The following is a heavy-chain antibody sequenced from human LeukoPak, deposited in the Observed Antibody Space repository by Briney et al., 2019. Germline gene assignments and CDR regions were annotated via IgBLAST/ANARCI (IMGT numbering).Heavy chain of an antibody. D-gene: IGHD3-10*01. Sequence: GGTLRLSCAASGFTFSSYGMSWVRQAPGKGLEWVSAISGSGGSTYYADSVKGRFTISRDNSKNTLYLQMNSLRAEDTAVYYCARKDSGRYINPFEYWGQGTLVTVSS. CDR2: ISGSGGST. CDR3: ARKDSGRYINPFEY. V-gene: IGHV3-23*01. J-gene: IGHJ4*02. CDR1: GFTFSSYG.